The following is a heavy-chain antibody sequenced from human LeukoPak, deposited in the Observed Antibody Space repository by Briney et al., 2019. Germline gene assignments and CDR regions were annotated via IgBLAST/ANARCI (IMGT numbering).Heavy chain of an antibody. D-gene: IGHD2-8*01. CDR3: ARDNAFDS. CDR2: IIPIFGTP. J-gene: IGHJ4*02. Sequence: GASVKRSCKASGGTFSSYAISWFRQAPVQGLQLMACIIPIFGTPNYSQKFQGRVTITADHSASTSYIEFNNLVSEDKAASYCARDNAFDSWGEGTLVTVS. CDR1: GGTFSSYA. V-gene: IGHV1-69*13.